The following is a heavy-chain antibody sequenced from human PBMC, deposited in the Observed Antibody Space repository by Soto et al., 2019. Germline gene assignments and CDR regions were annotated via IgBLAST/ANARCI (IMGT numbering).Heavy chain of an antibody. J-gene: IGHJ4*02. V-gene: IGHV3-30*02. CDR3: AKDSLIYSSVWSCFDY. Sequence: DSVKGRFTISRDNSKTTLYLQMNSLRAEDTAVYYCAKDSLIYSSVWSCFDYWGQGTLVTVSS. D-gene: IGHD6-19*01.